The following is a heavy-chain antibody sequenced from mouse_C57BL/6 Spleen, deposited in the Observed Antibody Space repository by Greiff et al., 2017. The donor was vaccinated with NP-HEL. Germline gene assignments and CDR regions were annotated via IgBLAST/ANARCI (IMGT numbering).Heavy chain of an antibody. CDR1: GYTFTSYW. Sequence: QVQLQQPGAELVRPGSSVKLSCKASGYTFTSYWMDWVKQRPGQGLEWIGNIYPSDSETHYNQKFKDKATLTVDKSSSTAYMQLSSLTSEDSAVYYCARSGWDGPLNYAMDYWGQGTSVTVSS. D-gene: IGHD4-1*01. J-gene: IGHJ4*01. V-gene: IGHV1-61*01. CDR3: ARSGWDGPLNYAMDY. CDR2: IYPSDSET.